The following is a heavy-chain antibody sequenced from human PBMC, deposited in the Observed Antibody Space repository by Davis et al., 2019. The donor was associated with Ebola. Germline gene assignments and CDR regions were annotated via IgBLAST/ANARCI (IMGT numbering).Heavy chain of an antibody. CDR2: IYWNDDK. Sequence: SGPTLVKPTQTLTLTCTFSGFSLSTSGVGVGWIRQPPGKALEWLALIYWNDDKRYSPSLKSRLTITKDTSKNQVVLTMTNMDPVDTATYYCAHSRHYGSGSYLPDYWGQGTLVTVSS. CDR1: GFSLSTSGVG. CDR3: AHSRHYGSGSYLPDY. J-gene: IGHJ4*02. V-gene: IGHV2-5*01. D-gene: IGHD3-10*01.